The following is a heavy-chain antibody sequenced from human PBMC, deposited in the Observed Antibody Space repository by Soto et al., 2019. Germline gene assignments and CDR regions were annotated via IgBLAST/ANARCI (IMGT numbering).Heavy chain of an antibody. V-gene: IGHV1-69*13. CDR1: GGTFSSYA. D-gene: IGHD6-19*01. CDR3: ARAGLAVAGVGAFDI. CDR2: IIPIFGTA. Sequence: SVKVSCKASGGTFSSYAISWVRQAPGQGLEWMGGIIPIFGTANYAQKFQGRVTITADESTSTAYMELSSLRSEDTAVYYCARAGLAVAGVGAFDIWGQGTMVTVSS. J-gene: IGHJ3*02.